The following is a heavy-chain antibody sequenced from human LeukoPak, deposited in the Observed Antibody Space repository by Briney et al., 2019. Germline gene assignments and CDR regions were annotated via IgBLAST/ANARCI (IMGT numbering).Heavy chain of an antibody. Sequence: PGGSLRLSCAASGFTFSSYAMSWVRQAPGKGLEWVSAISGSGGSTYYADSVKGRFTISRDNSKNTLYLQMNSLRAEDTAVYYCAKDIVAARPSYYYGMDVWGQGTTVTVSS. D-gene: IGHD6-6*01. V-gene: IGHV3-23*01. J-gene: IGHJ6*02. CDR2: ISGSGGST. CDR3: AKDIVAARPSYYYGMDV. CDR1: GFTFSSYA.